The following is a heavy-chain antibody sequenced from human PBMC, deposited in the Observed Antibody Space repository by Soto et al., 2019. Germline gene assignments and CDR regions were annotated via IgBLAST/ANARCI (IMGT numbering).Heavy chain of an antibody. Sequence: PSETLSLTCTVSGGSISSGDYYWSWIRQPPGKGLEWIGYIYYSGSTYYNPSLKSRVTISVDTSKNQFSLKLSSVTAADTAVYYCARGRYGSGSYSPYYYYGMDVWGQGTTVTSP. CDR2: IYYSGST. CDR3: ARGRYGSGSYSPYYYYGMDV. CDR1: GGSISSGDYY. J-gene: IGHJ6*02. D-gene: IGHD3-10*01. V-gene: IGHV4-30-4*01.